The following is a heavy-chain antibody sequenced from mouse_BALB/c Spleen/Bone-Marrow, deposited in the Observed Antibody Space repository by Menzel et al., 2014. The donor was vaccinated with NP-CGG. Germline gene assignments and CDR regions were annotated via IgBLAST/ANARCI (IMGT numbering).Heavy chain of an antibody. CDR2: IHYSGST. J-gene: IGHJ1*01. V-gene: IGHV3-1*02. D-gene: IGHD1-1*01. Sequence: VKLVESGPDLVKPSQSLSLTCTVTGYSITSGYSWHWIRQFPGNKLEWMGYIHYSGSTNYNPSLKSRISITRDTSKNQFFLQLNSVTTEDTATYYCASSTTVVADGYFDVWGAGTTVTVSS. CDR3: ASSTTVVADGYFDV. CDR1: GYSITSGYS.